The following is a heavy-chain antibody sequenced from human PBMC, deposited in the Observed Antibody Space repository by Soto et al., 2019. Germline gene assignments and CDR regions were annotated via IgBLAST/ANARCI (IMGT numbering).Heavy chain of an antibody. V-gene: IGHV1-3*01. J-gene: IGHJ6*02. D-gene: IGHD6-13*01. CDR3: ARDPIAAAGDYYYYGMDV. CDR2: INAGNGNT. CDR1: GYTFTGYY. Sequence: ASVKVSCKASGYTFTGYYMHWVRQAPGQRLEWMGWINAGNGNTKYSQKFQGRVTITRDTSASTAYMELSSLRSEDTAVYYCARDPIAAAGDYYYYGMDVWGQGTTVTVSS.